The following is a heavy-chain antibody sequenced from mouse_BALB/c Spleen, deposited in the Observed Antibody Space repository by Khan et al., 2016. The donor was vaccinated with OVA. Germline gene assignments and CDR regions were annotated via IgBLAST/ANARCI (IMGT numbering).Heavy chain of an antibody. V-gene: IGHV3-2*02. CDR2: ISYSGVT. Sequence: VQLQQSGPGLVKPSQSLSLTCTVTGYSITSGYAWNWIRQFPGNKLEWMGYISYSGVTSFTPSLKSRISITRDTSKNQFFLQLNSVTTEDTATYYCARGNFYGYYFDYRGQGTTLTGSS. D-gene: IGHD1-1*01. J-gene: IGHJ2*01. CDR1: GYSITSGYA. CDR3: ARGNFYGYYFDY.